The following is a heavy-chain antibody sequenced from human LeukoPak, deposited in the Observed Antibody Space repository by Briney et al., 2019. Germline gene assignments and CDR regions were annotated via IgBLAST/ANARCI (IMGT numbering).Heavy chain of an antibody. J-gene: IGHJ1*01. CDR1: GFTVSHNY. V-gene: IGHV3-53*01. Sequence: PGGSLRLSCAASGFTVSHNYMTWVRQAPGKGLEWVSIIYSGGSTYYADSVKGRFTISRDNPKNTLYLQMNSLRAEDTAVYYCGILPGSGHWGQGTLVTVSS. D-gene: IGHD2-15*01. CDR3: GILPGSGH. CDR2: IYSGGST.